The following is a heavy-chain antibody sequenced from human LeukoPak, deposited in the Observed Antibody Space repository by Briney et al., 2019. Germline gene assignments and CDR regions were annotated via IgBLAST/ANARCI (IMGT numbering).Heavy chain of an antibody. Sequence: SVKVSCKASGYTFTGYYMHWVRQAPGQGLEWMGRIIPIFGTANYAQKFQGRVTITTDESTSTAYMELSSLRSEDTAVYYCARRSSSGYDYWGQGTLVTVSS. CDR3: ARRSSSGYDY. D-gene: IGHD3-22*01. CDR2: IIPIFGTA. V-gene: IGHV1-69*05. J-gene: IGHJ4*02. CDR1: GYTFTGYY.